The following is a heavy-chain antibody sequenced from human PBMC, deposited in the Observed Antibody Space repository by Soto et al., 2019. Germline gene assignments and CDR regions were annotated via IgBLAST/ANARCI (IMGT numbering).Heavy chain of an antibody. D-gene: IGHD3-16*02. Sequence: EVQLLESGGGLVQPGGSLRLSCAASGFTFSSYAMNWVRQAPGKGLEWVSVISGTGGITSHADSVTGRFTISRDNSKNTLYLQMDSLRAEDTAVYFCAKEETVISHYYYYDGMDVWGQGTTVTVSS. V-gene: IGHV3-23*01. CDR3: AKEETVISHYYYYDGMDV. CDR2: ISGTGGIT. J-gene: IGHJ6*02. CDR1: GFTFSSYA.